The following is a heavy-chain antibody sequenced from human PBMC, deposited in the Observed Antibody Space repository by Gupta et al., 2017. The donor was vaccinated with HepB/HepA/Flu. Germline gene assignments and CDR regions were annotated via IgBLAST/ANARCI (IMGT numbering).Heavy chain of an antibody. CDR3: ARGVTRSPAERWRLRTNNWFDP. Sequence: QVQLVQSGAEVKMPGASVTVSCKASGYTFSDYDINWVRQAAGQGLEWLGWMNPNSGNTGYRQKFQDRITMTRDASISTAYMELSGLRSEDTAIYYCARGVTRSPAERWRLRTNNWFDPWGQGTLVTVXS. J-gene: IGHJ5*02. CDR2: MNPNSGNT. D-gene: IGHD5-24*01. V-gene: IGHV1-8*01. CDR1: GYTFSDYD.